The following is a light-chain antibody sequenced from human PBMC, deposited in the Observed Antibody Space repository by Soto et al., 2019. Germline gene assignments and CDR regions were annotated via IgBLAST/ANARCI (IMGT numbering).Light chain of an antibody. Sequence: EIVMTQSPVTLSVSPGERATLSCRASHHVATNLAWYQQKPGQPPRLLIYGASTRATGVSARFSGSGSGTEFTLTISSLQSDDFAVYYCQEYTARPPWTFGQGTRV. CDR1: HHVATN. V-gene: IGKV3-15*01. CDR3: QEYTARPPWT. J-gene: IGKJ1*01. CDR2: GAS.